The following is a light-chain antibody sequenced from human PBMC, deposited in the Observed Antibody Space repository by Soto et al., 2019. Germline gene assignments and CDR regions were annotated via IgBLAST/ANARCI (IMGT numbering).Light chain of an antibody. CDR1: SSDVGGYNF. J-gene: IGLJ1*01. Sequence: QSALTQPPSASGSPGQSVTISCTGTSSDVGGYNFVSWYQQQPGKAPKLIIYEVTQRPSGVPDRFSGSKSGNTASLTVPGLQAEDEAEYYCSSYAGSNMGVFGTGTKVTVL. V-gene: IGLV2-8*01. CDR2: EVT. CDR3: SSYAGSNMGV.